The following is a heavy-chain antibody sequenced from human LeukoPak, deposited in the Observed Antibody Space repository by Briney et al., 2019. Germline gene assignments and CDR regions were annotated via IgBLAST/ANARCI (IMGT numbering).Heavy chain of an antibody. J-gene: IGHJ4*02. D-gene: IGHD3-10*01. CDR1: GYTFTGYY. CDR2: SNPKNGGT. Sequence: GSSVTVSCKASGYTFTGYYMHWVGQAPGQGGEGMGWSNPKNGGTNYAQKFQGRVTMPRDTSISTAYMELSRLRSDDTAVYYCARDLLAMVRGVIIGAVGYWGQGTLVTVSS. V-gene: IGHV1-2*02. CDR3: ARDLLAMVRGVIIGAVGY.